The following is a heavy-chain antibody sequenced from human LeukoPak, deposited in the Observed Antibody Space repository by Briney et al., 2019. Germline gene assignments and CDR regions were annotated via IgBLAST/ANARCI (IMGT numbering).Heavy chain of an antibody. CDR3: AKTYSGSRGWFDP. D-gene: IGHD1-26*01. CDR2: IYYSGST. V-gene: IGHV4-59*04. J-gene: IGHJ5*02. Sequence: GSLRLSCAASGFTFSSYSMNWVRQAPGKGLEWIGYIYYSGSTNYNPSLKSRVTISVDTSKNQFSLKVRSVTAADTAVYYCAKTYSGSRGWFDPWGQGTLVTVSS. CDR1: GFTFSSYS.